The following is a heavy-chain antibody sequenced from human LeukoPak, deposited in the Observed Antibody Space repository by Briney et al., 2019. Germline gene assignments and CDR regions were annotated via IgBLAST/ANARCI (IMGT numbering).Heavy chain of an antibody. D-gene: IGHD3-22*01. CDR2: ICTSGST. CDR1: GGSISSYY. Sequence: PSETLSLTCTVSGGSISSYYWSWIRQPAGKGLEWIGRICTSGSTNYNPSLKSRVTMSLDTSKNQFSLKLSSVTAADTAVYYCARDLAYYDSSGYLRYFDHWGQGTLVTVSS. V-gene: IGHV4-4*07. CDR3: ARDLAYYDSSGYLRYFDH. J-gene: IGHJ4*02.